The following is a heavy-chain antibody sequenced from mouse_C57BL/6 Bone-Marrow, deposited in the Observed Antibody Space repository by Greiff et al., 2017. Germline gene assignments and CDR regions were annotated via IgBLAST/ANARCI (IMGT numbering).Heavy chain of an antibody. D-gene: IGHD2-10*01. V-gene: IGHV1-49*01. CDR2: FTLYSDAT. J-gene: IGHJ4*01. CDR1: YFAFMASA. Sequence: LQESGAELVRPGSSVKLSCKDSYFAFMASAMHWVKQRPGHGLEWIGSFTLYSDATEYSENFKGKATLTANQSSSTAYMELRSLTSEDSAVYYCARAYFYYYAMDYWGKGTSVTVSS. CDR3: ARAYFYYYAMDY.